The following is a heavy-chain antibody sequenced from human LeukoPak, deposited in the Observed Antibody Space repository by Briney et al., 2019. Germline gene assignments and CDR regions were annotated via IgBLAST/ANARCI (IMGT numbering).Heavy chain of an antibody. CDR2: INHSGST. Sequence: PSETLSLTCTVSGGSISTYYWTWIRQPPGKGLEWIGEINHSGSTNYNPSLKSRVTISVDTSKNQFSLKLSSVTAADTAVYYCARGPSIVVVPATKYRDWFDPWGQGTLVTVSS. D-gene: IGHD2-2*01. CDR1: GGSISTYY. J-gene: IGHJ5*02. CDR3: ARGPSIVVVPATKYRDWFDP. V-gene: IGHV4-34*01.